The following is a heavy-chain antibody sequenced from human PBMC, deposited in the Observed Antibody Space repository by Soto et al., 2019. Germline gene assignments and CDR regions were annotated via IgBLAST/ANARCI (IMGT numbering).Heavy chain of an antibody. CDR2: IYYSGST. J-gene: IGHJ6*02. D-gene: IGHD2-21*02. Sequence: QVQLQESGPGLVKPSETLSLTCTVSGGSISSYYWSWIRQPPGKGLEWIGYIYYSGSTNYNPSLKSRVTRSVDTSKNQFSLKLSSVTAADTAVYYCARASYCGGDCPMDVWGQGTTVTVSS. CDR1: GGSISSYY. V-gene: IGHV4-59*01. CDR3: ARASYCGGDCPMDV.